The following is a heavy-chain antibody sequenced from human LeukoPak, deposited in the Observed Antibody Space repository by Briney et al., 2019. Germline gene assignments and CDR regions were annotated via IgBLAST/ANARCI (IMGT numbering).Heavy chain of an antibody. Sequence: ASVKVSCKASGYTFTSYYMHWVRQAPGQGLEWMGIINPSGGSTSYAQKFQGRVTITADESTSTAYMELSSLRSEDTAVYYCARAPLWFGELPIHYMDVWGKGTTVTISS. D-gene: IGHD3-10*01. V-gene: IGHV1-46*01. CDR3: ARAPLWFGELPIHYMDV. CDR1: GYTFTSYY. J-gene: IGHJ6*03. CDR2: INPSGGST.